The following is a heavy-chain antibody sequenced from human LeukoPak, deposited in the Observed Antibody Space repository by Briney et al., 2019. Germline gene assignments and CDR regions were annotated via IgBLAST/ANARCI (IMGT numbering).Heavy chain of an antibody. CDR3: AGRRYSSSSPSGY. CDR2: INHSGST. Sequence: RPSETLSLTCAVYGGSFSGYYWSWIRQPPGKGLEWIGEINHSGSTNYNPSLKSRVTISVDTSKNQFSLKLSSVTAADTAVYYCAGRRYSSSSPSGYWGQGTLVTVSS. J-gene: IGHJ4*02. V-gene: IGHV4-34*01. CDR1: GGSFSGYY. D-gene: IGHD6-6*01.